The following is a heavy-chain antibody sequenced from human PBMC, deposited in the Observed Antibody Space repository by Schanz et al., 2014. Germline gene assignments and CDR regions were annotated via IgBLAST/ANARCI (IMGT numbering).Heavy chain of an antibody. CDR2: INPSGGST. V-gene: IGHV1-18*01. D-gene: IGHD6-6*01. Sequence: QILLVQPGPEVKKPGASVTVSCKASGYDFHIYAYSWVRQAPGQGLEWMGMINPSGGSTTYAQRFQGRVTMTADTSTSTAYMDLRSLRSDDTAVYYCARDQSPYTNSSDVRYFDYWGQGSLVTVSS. CDR3: ARDQSPYTNSSDVRYFDY. J-gene: IGHJ4*02. CDR1: GYDFHIYA.